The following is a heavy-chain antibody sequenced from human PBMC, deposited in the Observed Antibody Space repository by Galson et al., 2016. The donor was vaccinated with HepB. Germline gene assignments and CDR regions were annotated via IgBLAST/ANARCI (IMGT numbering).Heavy chain of an antibody. J-gene: IGHJ5*02. CDR1: GYTFTSYA. V-gene: IGHV1-3*01. CDR3: ARAYMVRGVIRWFDP. D-gene: IGHD3-10*01. CDR2: INAGNGNT. Sequence: SVKVSCQASGYTFTSYAMHWVRQAPGQRLEWMGWINAGNGNTKYSQKFQGRVTITRDTFASTAYMELSSLGSEDTAVYYCARAYMVRGVIRWFDPWGQGTRVTVSS.